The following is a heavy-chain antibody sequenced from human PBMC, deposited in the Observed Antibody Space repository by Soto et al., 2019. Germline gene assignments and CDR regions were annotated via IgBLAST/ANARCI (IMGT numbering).Heavy chain of an antibody. J-gene: IGHJ4*02. D-gene: IGHD2-2*01. Sequence: GGSLRLSCAASGFTFSSYGMHWVRQAPGKGLEWVAVISYDGSNKYYADSVKGRFTISRDNSKNTLYLQMNSLRAEDTAVYYCAKSEDIVVVPAAMYYYGSGSYDYWGQGTLVTVSS. V-gene: IGHV3-30*18. CDR1: GFTFSSYG. CDR2: ISYDGSNK. CDR3: AKSEDIVVVPAAMYYYGSGSYDY.